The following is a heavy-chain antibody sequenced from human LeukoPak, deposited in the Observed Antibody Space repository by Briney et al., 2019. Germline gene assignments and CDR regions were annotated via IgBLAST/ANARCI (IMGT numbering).Heavy chain of an antibody. CDR2: ISSSSSTI. D-gene: IGHD5-18*01. CDR1: GFTFSSYS. J-gene: IGHJ4*02. Sequence: GGSLRLSCAASGFTFSSYSMNWVRQAPGKGLEWVSYISSSSSTIYYADSVKGRFTISRDNAKNSLYLQMNSLRAEDTAVYYCAREGGYSYGLFDYWGQGTLVTVSS. CDR3: AREGGYSYGLFDY. V-gene: IGHV3-48*04.